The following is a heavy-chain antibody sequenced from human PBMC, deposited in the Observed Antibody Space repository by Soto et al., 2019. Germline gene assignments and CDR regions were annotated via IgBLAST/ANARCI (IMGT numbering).Heavy chain of an antibody. CDR3: ARGRYGDY. CDR2: ISAHNGNT. CDR1: GYDFTTYG. D-gene: IGHD1-1*01. Sequence: QVHLVQSGAEVKKPGALVKVSCKGSGYDFTTYGITWVRQAPGQGLEWMAWISAHNGNTAYAQKLQGRVTVTRDTSTSTAYMELRRLRSDDTAMYYCARGRYGDYWGQGALVTVSS. V-gene: IGHV1-18*01. J-gene: IGHJ4*02.